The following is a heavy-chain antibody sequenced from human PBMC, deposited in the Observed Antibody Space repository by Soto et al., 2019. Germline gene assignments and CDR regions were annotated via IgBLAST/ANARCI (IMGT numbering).Heavy chain of an antibody. V-gene: IGHV5-51*01. CDR3: ARLDSSGYYYYYGMDV. J-gene: IGHJ6*02. CDR1: GYSFTSYW. CDR2: IYPGDSDT. Sequence: RGESLKISCKGSGYSFTSYWIGWVRQMPGKGLEWMGIIYPGDSDTRYSPSFQGQVTISAGKSISTAYLQWSSLKASDTAMYYCARLDSSGYYYYYGMDVWGQGTTVTVSS. D-gene: IGHD3-22*01.